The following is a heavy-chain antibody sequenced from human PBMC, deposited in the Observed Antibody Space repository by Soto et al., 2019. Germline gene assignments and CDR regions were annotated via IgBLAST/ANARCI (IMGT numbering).Heavy chain of an antibody. D-gene: IGHD1-1*01. CDR2: ISGGGGI. CDR1: GFTFSNYA. V-gene: IGHV3-23*01. Sequence: GGSLRLSCAASGFTFSNYAMSWVRQAPGKGLEWVSTISGGGGIYYADSVKGRFTISRDNSKNTLYLQMNSLRAEDTAVYYCAKVLCLEALCYYYYALDVWGQGTTVTVSS. J-gene: IGHJ6*02. CDR3: AKVLCLEALCYYYYALDV.